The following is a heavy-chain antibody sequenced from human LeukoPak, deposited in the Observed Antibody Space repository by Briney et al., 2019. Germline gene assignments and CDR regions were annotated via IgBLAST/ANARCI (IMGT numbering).Heavy chain of an antibody. CDR1: GFTFSSYN. CDR3: AGAYYYDSSGYYQKPYYYYGMDV. Sequence: GGSLRLSCAASGFTFSSYNMNWVRQAPGKGLEWVSAISGSGGSTYYADSVKGRFTISRDNSKNTLYLQMNSLRAEDTAVYYCAGAYYYDSSGYYQKPYYYYGMDVWGQGTTVTVSS. D-gene: IGHD3-22*01. CDR2: ISGSGGST. J-gene: IGHJ6*02. V-gene: IGHV3-23*01.